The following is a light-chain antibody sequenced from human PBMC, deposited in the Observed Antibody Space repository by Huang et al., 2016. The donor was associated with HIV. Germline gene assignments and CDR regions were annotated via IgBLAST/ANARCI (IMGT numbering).Light chain of an antibody. Sequence: EVVLTQSPATVSVSPGQGATLSCRASQSVEISVAWYPKKPGQSPRLLIYGASERAAGSPVRFSGSGSGTHFTLTISSLEPDDVGVYYCHQRHNWLTFGGGTKVEI. CDR1: QSVEIS. J-gene: IGKJ4*01. CDR3: HQRHNWLT. CDR2: GAS. V-gene: IGKV3-11*01.